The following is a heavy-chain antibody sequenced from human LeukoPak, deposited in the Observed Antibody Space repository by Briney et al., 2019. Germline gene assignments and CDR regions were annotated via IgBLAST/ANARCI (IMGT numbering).Heavy chain of an antibody. V-gene: IGHV1-58*01. CDR2: IVVGSGNT. CDR3: ASSRRITIFGVVRYFDY. CDR1: GFTFTSSA. J-gene: IGHJ4*02. Sequence: GASVKVSCKASGFTFTSSAVQWVRQARGQRLEWIGWIVVGSGNTNYAQKFQGRVTMTEDTSTDTAYMELSSLRSEDTAVYYCASSRRITIFGVVRYFDYWGQGTLVTVSS. D-gene: IGHD3-3*01.